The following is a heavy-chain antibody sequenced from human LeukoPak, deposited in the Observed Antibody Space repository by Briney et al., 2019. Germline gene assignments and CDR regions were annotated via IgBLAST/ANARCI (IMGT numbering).Heavy chain of an antibody. V-gene: IGHV4-4*07. J-gene: IGHJ4*02. CDR2: IYTSGST. Sequence: SETLSLTCTVSGGSISSYYWSWIRQPAGKGLEWIGRIYTSGSTNYNPSLKSRVIMSIDTSKNQFSLKLSSVTAADTAVYYCARGGYQLYLWDYFDFWGPGTLVTVSS. CDR3: ARGGYQLYLWDYFDF. D-gene: IGHD2-2*01. CDR1: GGSISSYY.